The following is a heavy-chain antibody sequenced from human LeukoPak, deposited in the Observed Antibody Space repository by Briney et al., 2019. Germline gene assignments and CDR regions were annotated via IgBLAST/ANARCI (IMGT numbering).Heavy chain of an antibody. CDR3: ARGAYYYGSGSYIDYMDV. J-gene: IGHJ6*03. D-gene: IGHD3-10*01. Sequence: SETLSLTCSVSGYSISSDYYWGWIRQPPGKGLEWIGSIDHSGSTYYNPSLKSRVTISVVTSKNQFSLKLRSVTAADTAVYYCARGAYYYGSGSYIDYMDVWGKGTTVTVSS. V-gene: IGHV4-38-2*02. CDR2: IDHSGST. CDR1: GYSISSDYY.